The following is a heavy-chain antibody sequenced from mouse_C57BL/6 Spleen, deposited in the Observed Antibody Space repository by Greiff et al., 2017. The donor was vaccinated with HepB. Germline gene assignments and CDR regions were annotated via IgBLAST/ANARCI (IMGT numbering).Heavy chain of an antibody. CDR2: IYPGDGDT. Sequence: VQLQESGPELVKPGASVKISCKASGYAFSSSWMNWVKQRPGKGLEWIGRIYPGDGDTNYNGKFTGKATLTADKSASTAYMQLSSLTSEDSAVYFCARGRDYAMDYWGQGTSVTVSS. J-gene: IGHJ4*01. CDR1: GYAFSSSW. V-gene: IGHV1-82*01. CDR3: ARGRDYAMDY.